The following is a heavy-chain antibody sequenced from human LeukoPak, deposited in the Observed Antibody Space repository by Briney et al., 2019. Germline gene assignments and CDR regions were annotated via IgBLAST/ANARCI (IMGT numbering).Heavy chain of an antibody. J-gene: IGHJ3*02. CDR1: GYTFTSYG. D-gene: IGHD3-3*01. Sequence: GASVKVSCKASGYTFTSYGISWVRQAPGQGLEWMGWISAYNGNTNYGQKLQGRVTMTTDTSTSTAYMELRSLRSDDTAVYYCARVLTRITIFGVVIGGAFDIWGQGTMVTVSS. V-gene: IGHV1-18*01. CDR3: ARVLTRITIFGVVIGGAFDI. CDR2: ISAYNGNT.